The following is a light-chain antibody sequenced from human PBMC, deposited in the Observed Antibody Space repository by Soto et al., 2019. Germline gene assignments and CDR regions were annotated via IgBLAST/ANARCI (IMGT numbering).Light chain of an antibody. J-gene: IGKJ4*01. CDR3: LQRDTYS. CDR2: AAS. Sequence: DIQMTQSPSSLSASVGDRVTITCRASQDIRNDLDWYQQKPGKAPKRLIYAASSLQNGAPSRFSGSRSGTDFTLTISSLQPEDFATYYCLQRDTYSVGGRTKVEIK. V-gene: IGKV1-17*01. CDR1: QDIRND.